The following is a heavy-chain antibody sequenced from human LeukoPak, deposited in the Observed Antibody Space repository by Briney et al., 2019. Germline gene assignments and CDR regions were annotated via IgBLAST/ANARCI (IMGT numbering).Heavy chain of an antibody. CDR1: EFDFSTHA. CDR2: ISISGTKT. D-gene: IGHD4-17*01. V-gene: IGHV3-23*01. J-gene: IGHJ4*02. Sequence: GGSLRLPCAASEFDFSTHAMTWVRQAPGKGLEWVSAISISGTKTYYADSVKGRFTISRDNSKNTLYLQMYSLRAEDTAVYYCANEIRPNDYWGQGTLVTVSS. CDR3: ANEIRPNDY.